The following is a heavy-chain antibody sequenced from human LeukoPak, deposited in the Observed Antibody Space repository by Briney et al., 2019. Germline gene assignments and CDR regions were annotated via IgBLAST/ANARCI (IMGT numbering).Heavy chain of an antibody. CDR2: INHSGST. J-gene: IGHJ4*02. Sequence: SETLSLTCAVYGGSFSGYYWSWIRQPPGKGLEWIGEINHSGSTNYNPSLKSRVTMSVDTSKNQFSLKLSSVTAADTAVYYCARRGSSYDYWGQGTLVTVSS. CDR1: GGSFSGYY. CDR3: ARRGSSYDY. D-gene: IGHD1-26*01. V-gene: IGHV4-34*01.